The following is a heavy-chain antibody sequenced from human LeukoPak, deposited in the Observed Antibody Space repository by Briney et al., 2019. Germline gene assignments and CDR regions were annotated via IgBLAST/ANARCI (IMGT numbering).Heavy chain of an antibody. CDR2: IYPRDGST. CDR3: ARDQEAFDY. J-gene: IGHJ4*02. CDR1: GYSSTSNY. Sequence: ASVKVSCRASGYSSTSNYIHWVRQAPGQGLEWTGMIYPRDGSTSYAQKFQGRVTVTRDTSTSTVHMELSGLRSEDTAVYYCARDQEAFDYWGQGTLVTVSS. V-gene: IGHV1-46*01.